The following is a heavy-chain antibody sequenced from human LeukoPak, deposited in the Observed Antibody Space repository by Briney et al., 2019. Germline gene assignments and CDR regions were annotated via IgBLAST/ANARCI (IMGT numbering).Heavy chain of an antibody. CDR2: IYHSGST. CDR3: ARTHYDFWSGYDY. V-gene: IGHV4-30-2*01. D-gene: IGHD3-3*01. CDR1: GGSISSGGYY. J-gene: IGHJ4*02. Sequence: PSETLSLTCTVSGGSISSGGYYWSWIRQPPGKGLEWIGYIYHSGSTYYNPSLKSRVTISVDRSKNQFSLKLSSVTAADTAVYYCARTHYDFWSGYDYWGQGTPVTVSS.